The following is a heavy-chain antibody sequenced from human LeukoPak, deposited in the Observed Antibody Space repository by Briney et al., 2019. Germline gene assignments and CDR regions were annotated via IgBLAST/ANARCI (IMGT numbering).Heavy chain of an antibody. Sequence: GGSLSLSCAASGFTFSSYVMSWVRQAPEKALACVSAISGSGGTYYADSVKGRFIISRDNSKNTLYLQMNSLRAEDTAIYYCANDRPHPSAEPTNFDYWGQGTLITVSS. J-gene: IGHJ4*02. V-gene: IGHV3-23*01. CDR3: ANDRPHPSAEPTNFDY. D-gene: IGHD1-14*01. CDR2: ISGSGGT. CDR1: GFTFSSYV.